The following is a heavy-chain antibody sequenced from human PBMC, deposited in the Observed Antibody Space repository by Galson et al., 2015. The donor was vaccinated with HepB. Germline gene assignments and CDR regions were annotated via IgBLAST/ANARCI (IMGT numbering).Heavy chain of an antibody. CDR2: IVVGNDNT. J-gene: IGHJ4*02. V-gene: IGHV1-58*01. Sequence: SVKVSCKASGFTFTKSAVQWVRQARGQRLEWVGWIVVGNDNTNYAQKFQERISITRDMSATTAYMELSSLTSEDTAVYYCATGGSGRSGFYWNWGQGTLVTVSS. D-gene: IGHD3-22*01. CDR3: ATGGSGRSGFYWN. CDR1: GFTFTKSA.